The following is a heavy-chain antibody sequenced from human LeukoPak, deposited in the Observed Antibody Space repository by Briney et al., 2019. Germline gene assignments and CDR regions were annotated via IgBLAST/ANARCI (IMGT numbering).Heavy chain of an antibody. Sequence: NASQTLSLTCTVSGGSISSSSYYWGWIRQPPGKGLEWIVSIFDSGSTYYHPSLKSRVTISVDTSKNQFSLKLSSVTAADTAVYYCARRSGITMIVVLISDAFDIWGQGTMVTASS. CDR3: ARRSGITMIVVLISDAFDI. D-gene: IGHD3-22*01. CDR1: GGSISSSSYY. CDR2: IFDSGST. V-gene: IGHV4-39*01. J-gene: IGHJ3*02.